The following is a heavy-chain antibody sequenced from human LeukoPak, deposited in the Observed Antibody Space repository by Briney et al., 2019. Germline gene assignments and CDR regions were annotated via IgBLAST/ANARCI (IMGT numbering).Heavy chain of an antibody. V-gene: IGHV3-21*01. CDR1: GFTFSSYS. CDR3: ARDGPPGIAVAGHY. D-gene: IGHD6-19*01. CDR2: ISSSSSYI. J-gene: IGHJ4*02. Sequence: KSGGSLRLSCAASGFTFSSYSMNWVRRAPGKGLEWVSSISSSSSYIYYADSVKGRFTISRDNAKNSLYLQMNSLRAEDTAVYYCARDGPPGIAVAGHYWGQGTLVTVSS.